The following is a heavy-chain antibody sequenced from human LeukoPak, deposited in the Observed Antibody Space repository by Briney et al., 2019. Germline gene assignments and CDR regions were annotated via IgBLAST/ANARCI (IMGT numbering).Heavy chain of an antibody. CDR2: IYSGGST. CDR1: GFTVSSNY. J-gene: IGHJ4*02. Sequence: GGSLRLPCAASGFTVSSNYMSWVRQAPGKGLEWVSVIYSGGSTYYADSVKGRFTISRDNSKNTLYLQMNSLRAEDTAVYYCASRFILAVAGTSDFDYWGQGTLVTVSS. CDR3: ASRFILAVAGTSDFDY. D-gene: IGHD6-19*01. V-gene: IGHV3-53*01.